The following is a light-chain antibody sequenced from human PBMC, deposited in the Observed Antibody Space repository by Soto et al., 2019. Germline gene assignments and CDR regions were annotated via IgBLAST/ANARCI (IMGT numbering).Light chain of an antibody. CDR1: QSISTN. Sequence: DIQMTQSPSSLSASVGDRVTITCRASQSISTNLNWYQQKPGKAPKLLIYAASSLQSGVPSRFSGSRSGTDFTLTIGSLQPDDFATYYCQHSYSIPYTFGQGTRLEIK. CDR3: QHSYSIPYT. J-gene: IGKJ2*01. CDR2: AAS. V-gene: IGKV1-39*01.